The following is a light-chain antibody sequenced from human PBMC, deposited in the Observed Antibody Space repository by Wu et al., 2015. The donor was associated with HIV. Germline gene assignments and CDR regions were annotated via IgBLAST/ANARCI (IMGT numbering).Light chain of an antibody. V-gene: IGKV3-15*01. CDR1: ENVAVN. Sequence: EVLMTQSPDTLSVSPGESAALSCRATENVAVNLAWYQQKPGQSPRLLIYAASSRAAGVPARFAGSGSGTEFTLTINSVESEDFAIYYCQQYNDWPETFGPGTRV. CDR2: AAS. J-gene: IGKJ1*01. CDR3: QQYNDWPET.